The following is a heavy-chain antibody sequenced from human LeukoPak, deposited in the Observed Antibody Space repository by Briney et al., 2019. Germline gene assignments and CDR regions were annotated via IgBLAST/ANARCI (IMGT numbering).Heavy chain of an antibody. CDR2: INWNGGST. J-gene: IGHJ6*03. V-gene: IGHV3-20*04. D-gene: IGHD2-15*01. CDR3: AGGDGSWGGSGDYYYYMDV. CDR1: GFTFDDYG. Sequence: GGSLRLSCAASGFTFDDYGMSWVRQAPGKGLEWVSGINWNGGSTVYADSVKGRFTISRDNAKNSLYLQMNSLRAEDTALYYCAGGDGSWGGSGDYYYYMDVWGKGTTVTVSS.